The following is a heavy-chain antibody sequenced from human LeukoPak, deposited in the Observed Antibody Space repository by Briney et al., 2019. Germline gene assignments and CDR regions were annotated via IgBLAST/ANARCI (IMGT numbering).Heavy chain of an antibody. J-gene: IGHJ4*02. CDR3: ARGGTPGYSSGRIDY. CDR2: IYSAGNT. Sequence: GGSLRLSCVASGFTVSSNYMSWVRQAPGKGLEWVSAIYSAGNTYYADSVKGRFTISRHNSENTLYLHMNSLRVEDTAVYFCARGGTPGYSSGRIDYWGQGTLVTVSS. CDR1: GFTVSSNY. D-gene: IGHD6-19*01. V-gene: IGHV3-53*04.